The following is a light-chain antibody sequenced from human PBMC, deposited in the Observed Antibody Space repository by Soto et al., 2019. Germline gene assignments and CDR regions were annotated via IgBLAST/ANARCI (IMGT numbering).Light chain of an antibody. CDR2: QAS. Sequence: IQMTQSPSTLSASVGARVTITCRASQSISTWLAWYQKTQGKDPNLLIYQASRLESVVQSRVSAGGSGKEFARTISSLQPDDWVTYYCQQYTTYPWTFGQGTKLDIK. CDR3: QQYTTYPWT. CDR1: QSISTW. V-gene: IGKV1-5*03. J-gene: IGKJ1*01.